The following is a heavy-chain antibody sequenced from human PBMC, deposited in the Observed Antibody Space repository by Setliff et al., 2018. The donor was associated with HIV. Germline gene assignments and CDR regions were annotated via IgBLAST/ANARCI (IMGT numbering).Heavy chain of an antibody. CDR3: AREILSSSAIDY. CDR2: ISSSGTNR. Sequence: GGSLRLSCAASGFTFSDYYMSWIRQAPGKGLEWVSYISSSGTNRYYVDSVKGRFTISRDNAKNSLYLQMNSLRAEDTAVYYCAREILSSSAIDYWGQGTLVTVS. V-gene: IGHV3-11*04. CDR1: GFTFSDYY. J-gene: IGHJ4*02. D-gene: IGHD6-6*01.